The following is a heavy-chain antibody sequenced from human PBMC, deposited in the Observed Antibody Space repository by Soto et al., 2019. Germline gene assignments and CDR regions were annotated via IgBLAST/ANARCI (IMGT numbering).Heavy chain of an antibody. CDR2: IKEAGSET. CDR1: GFTFSNYW. Sequence: GGSLRLSCAASGFTFSNYWMIWIRHVTGKGLAWVSNIKEAGSETYYVASVKARLTIPRAHAKTSVHLQLNSLRDEVKAGHYIVRFSMRVAGRGRGAYFDTWGQGTPVTVSS. CDR3: VRFSMRVAGRGRGAYFDT. D-gene: IGHD6-19*01. J-gene: IGHJ4*02. V-gene: IGHV3-7*03.